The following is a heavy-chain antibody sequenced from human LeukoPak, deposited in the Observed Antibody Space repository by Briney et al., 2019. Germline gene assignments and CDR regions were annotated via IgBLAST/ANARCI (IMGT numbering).Heavy chain of an antibody. J-gene: IGHJ4*02. CDR3: ARGGLGIYRGGYFGH. Sequence: PSETLSLTCTVSGGSISNYYWSWVRQPPGKGLEWIGYIYYSGSTNYNPFLKSRVTISIDTSKNQFSLKLSSVTAADTAVYYCARGGLGIYRGGYFGHWGQGTLVTVSS. CDR1: GGSISNYY. V-gene: IGHV4-59*01. CDR2: IYYSGST. D-gene: IGHD3-16*02.